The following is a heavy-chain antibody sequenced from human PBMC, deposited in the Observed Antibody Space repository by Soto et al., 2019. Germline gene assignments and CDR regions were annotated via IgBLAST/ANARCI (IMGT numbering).Heavy chain of an antibody. J-gene: IGHJ4*02. CDR2: INSDGSST. CDR3: TSCPPMYCSSSSCYASPFDY. Sequence: GGSLRLSCAASGFTLSSYWMHWVRQAPGKGLVWVSRINSDGSSTSYADSVKGRFTISRDNAKNTLYLQMNSLRAEDTAVYYFTSCPPMYCSSSSCYASPFDYWGQGTLVTVS. CDR1: GFTLSSYW. V-gene: IGHV3-74*01. D-gene: IGHD2-2*01.